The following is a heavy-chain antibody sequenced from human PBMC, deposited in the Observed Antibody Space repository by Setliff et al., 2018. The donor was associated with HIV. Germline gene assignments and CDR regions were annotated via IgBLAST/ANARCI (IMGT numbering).Heavy chain of an antibody. Sequence: PSETLSLTCTVSGASISSSNYYWGWIRQPPGKGLEWIGTISYSGGTYYAPSLKSRVSLSVDTSKNQFSLNLTSVTAADTAVYYCARSVARDYWYLGHWGRGTLVTSPQ. CDR1: GASISSSNYY. CDR3: ARSVARDYWYLGH. V-gene: IGHV4-39*07. J-gene: IGHJ2*01. D-gene: IGHD6-6*01. CDR2: ISYSGGT.